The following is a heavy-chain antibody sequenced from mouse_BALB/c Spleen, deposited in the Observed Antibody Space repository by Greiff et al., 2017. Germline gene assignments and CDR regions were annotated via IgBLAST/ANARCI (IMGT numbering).Heavy chain of an antibody. CDR2: IHPGSGGT. J-gene: IGHJ2*01. D-gene: IGHD1-1*01. Sequence: QVHVKQSGAELVRPGASVKLSCKALGYTFTDYEMHWVKQTPVHGLEWIGAIHPGSGGTAYNQKFKGKATLTADKSSSTAYMELSSLTSEDSAVYYCTVYYYGSSHYFDYWGQGTTLTVSS. CDR3: TVYYYGSSHYFDY. CDR1: GYTFTDYE. V-gene: IGHV1-15*01.